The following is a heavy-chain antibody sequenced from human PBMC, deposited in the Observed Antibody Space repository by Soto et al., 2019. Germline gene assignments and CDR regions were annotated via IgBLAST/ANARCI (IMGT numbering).Heavy chain of an antibody. Sequence: SETLSLTCTVTGDSINNRSYYWGWIRQPPGKGLEWIGSIYYSGSTYNNPSLKSRVSMSVDTSKNQFSLKLRSVTAADTALYYCARQRTSVVTQAYFDSWGQGSLVTVYS. V-gene: IGHV4-39*01. J-gene: IGHJ4*02. CDR3: ARQRTSVVTQAYFDS. CDR1: GDSINNRSYY. CDR2: IYYSGST. D-gene: IGHD2-21*02.